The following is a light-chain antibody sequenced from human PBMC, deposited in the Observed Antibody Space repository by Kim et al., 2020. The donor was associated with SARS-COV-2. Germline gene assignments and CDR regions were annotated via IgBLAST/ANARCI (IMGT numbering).Light chain of an antibody. Sequence: QSALTQPPSVSGSPGQSVTISCTGTSSDVGNYNRVSWYQQPPGTVPKLMIYEVSNRPSGVPERFSGSKSGNTASLTISGLQAEDEADYYCSSYTSSSTLVFGGGTQLTVL. J-gene: IGLJ3*02. V-gene: IGLV2-18*02. CDR2: EVS. CDR3: SSYTSSSTLV. CDR1: SSDVGNYNR.